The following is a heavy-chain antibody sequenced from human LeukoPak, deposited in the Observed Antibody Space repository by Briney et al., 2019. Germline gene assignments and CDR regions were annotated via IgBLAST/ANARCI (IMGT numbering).Heavy chain of an antibody. J-gene: IGHJ3*02. V-gene: IGHV4-34*01. CDR2: INYIGSI. Sequence: SETLSLTCDVYGGSFSGYYWTWIRQSPGKGLEWIGEINYIGSINYNPSLKSRVSISVDTSKSQFSLKLSSVTVADTAVYYCAREGFAAASDIWGQGTMVTVSS. D-gene: IGHD2-15*01. CDR3: AREGFAAASDI. CDR1: GGSFSGYY.